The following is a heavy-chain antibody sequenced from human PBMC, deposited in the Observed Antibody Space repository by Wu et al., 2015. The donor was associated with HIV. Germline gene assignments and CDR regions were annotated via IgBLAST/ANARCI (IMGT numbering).Heavy chain of an antibody. CDR1: GGTFSSYA. Sequence: QVQLVQSGAEVKKPGSSVKVSCKASGGTFSSYAFSWVRQAPGQGLEWMGGIIPLFSTANYAQNFQGRVTITTDESTSTAYMELSSLRSDDTAMYYCTIRAAAGMGNWFDPWGQGTLVTVSS. CDR2: IIPLFSTA. J-gene: IGHJ5*02. D-gene: IGHD6-13*01. CDR3: TIRAAAGMGNWFDP. V-gene: IGHV1-69*05.